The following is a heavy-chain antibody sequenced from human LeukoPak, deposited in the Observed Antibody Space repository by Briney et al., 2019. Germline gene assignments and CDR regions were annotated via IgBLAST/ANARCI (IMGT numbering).Heavy chain of an antibody. Sequence: PSETLSLTCAVYGGSFSGYYWSWIRQPPGKGPEWIGEINHSGSTNYNPSLKSRVTISVDTSKNQFSPKLSSVTAADTAVYYCARLADYGVLDYWGQGTLVTVSS. CDR1: GGSFSGYY. CDR2: INHSGST. CDR3: ARLADYGVLDY. J-gene: IGHJ4*02. V-gene: IGHV4-34*01. D-gene: IGHD4-17*01.